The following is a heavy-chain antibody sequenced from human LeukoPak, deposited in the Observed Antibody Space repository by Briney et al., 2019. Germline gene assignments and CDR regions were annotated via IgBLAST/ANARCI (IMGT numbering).Heavy chain of an antibody. CDR1: GFTFSSYA. Sequence: GGSLRLSCAASGFTFSSYAMSWVRQAPGKGLEWVSAISGSGGSTYYADSVKGRFTISRDNSKNTLYLQMNSLRAEDTAVYYCAQQLGYCSGGSCYFTYWGQGTLVTVSS. V-gene: IGHV3-23*01. J-gene: IGHJ4*02. D-gene: IGHD2-15*01. CDR3: AQQLGYCSGGSCYFTY. CDR2: ISGSGGST.